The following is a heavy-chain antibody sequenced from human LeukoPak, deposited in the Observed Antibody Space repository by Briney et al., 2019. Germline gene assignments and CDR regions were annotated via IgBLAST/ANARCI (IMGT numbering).Heavy chain of an antibody. D-gene: IGHD2-2*01. Sequence: GGSLRLSCAASGFSVSSNYMSWVRQAPGKGLEWVSVIYSGGNTYYVDSVRGRFIISRDNSKNTLYLQMNSLRAEDTAMYYCARDTRGESDYWGHGTLVTVSS. CDR1: GFSVSSNY. CDR3: ARDTRGESDY. CDR2: IYSGGNT. J-gene: IGHJ4*01. V-gene: IGHV3-53*01.